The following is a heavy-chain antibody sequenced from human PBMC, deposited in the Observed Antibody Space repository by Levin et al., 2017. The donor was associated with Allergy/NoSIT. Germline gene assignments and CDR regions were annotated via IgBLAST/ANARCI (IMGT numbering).Heavy chain of an antibody. V-gene: IGHV4-59*01. Sequence: PSETLSLTCTVSGGSISNYYWSWIRQPPGKGLEWIGYKYDSGSTNYNPSLKSRVTISVDTSKNQFSLKLSSVTAADTAVYYCAREVGTYCSGGSCYQYWYFDLWGRGTLVTVSS. CDR3: AREVGTYCSGGSCYQYWYFDL. J-gene: IGHJ2*01. CDR2: KYDSGST. D-gene: IGHD2-15*01. CDR1: GGSISNYY.